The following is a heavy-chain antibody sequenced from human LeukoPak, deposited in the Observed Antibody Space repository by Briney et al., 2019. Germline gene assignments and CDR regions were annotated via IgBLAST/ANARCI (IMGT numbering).Heavy chain of an antibody. CDR3: ARNAIDGYSSGWYFM. CDR2: INPSGGST. J-gene: IGHJ4*02. CDR1: GYTFTSYY. Sequence: ASVKVSCKASGYTFTSYYMHWVRQAPGQGLEWMGIINPSGGSTSYAQKFQGRVTMTRDMSTSTVYMELRRLRSEDTAVYYCARNAIDGYSSGWYFMWGQGTLVTVSS. D-gene: IGHD6-19*01. V-gene: IGHV1-46*01.